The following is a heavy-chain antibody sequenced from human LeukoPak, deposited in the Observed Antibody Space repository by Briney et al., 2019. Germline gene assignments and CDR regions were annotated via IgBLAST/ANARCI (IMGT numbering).Heavy chain of an antibody. CDR2: IKPDSGAT. CDR1: GYTFTVHY. Sequence: GASLKVSCKASGYTFTVHYLHWLRQAPGQGLEWMGWIKPDSGATNFAQNFQGRVTMTSDTSINTAYMELSSLTSDDTAMYYCARDHDYGADYWGQGTLVTVSA. J-gene: IGHJ4*02. CDR3: ARDHDYGADY. D-gene: IGHD4/OR15-4a*01. V-gene: IGHV1-2*02.